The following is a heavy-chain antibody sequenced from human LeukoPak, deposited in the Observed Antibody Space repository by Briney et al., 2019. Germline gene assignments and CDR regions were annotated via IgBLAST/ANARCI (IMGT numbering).Heavy chain of an antibody. CDR3: ARDIHGDLYYFGY. D-gene: IGHD4-17*01. CDR2: ISYDGSNK. CDR1: GFTFSSYA. J-gene: IGHJ4*02. V-gene: IGHV3-30-3*01. Sequence: GGSLRLSCAASGFTFSSYAMHWVRQAPGKGLEWVAVISYDGSNKYYADSVKGRFTISRDNSKNTLYLQMNSLRADDTAVYYCARDIHGDLYYFGYWGQGTLVTVSS.